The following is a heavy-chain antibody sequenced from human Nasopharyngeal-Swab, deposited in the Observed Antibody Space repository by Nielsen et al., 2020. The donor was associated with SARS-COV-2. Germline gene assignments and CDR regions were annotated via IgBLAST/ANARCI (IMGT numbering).Heavy chain of an antibody. CDR1: GFTFSSYS. CDR2: ISSSSSYI. V-gene: IGHV3-21*01. CDR3: ARGTGYSRLGYYFDY. Sequence: GESLKISCAASGFTFSSYSMNWVRQAPGKGLEWVSSISSSSSYIYYADSVKGRVTISRDNAKNSLYLQMNSLRAEDTAVYYCARGTGYSRLGYYFDYWGQGTLVTVSS. D-gene: IGHD6-13*01. J-gene: IGHJ4*02.